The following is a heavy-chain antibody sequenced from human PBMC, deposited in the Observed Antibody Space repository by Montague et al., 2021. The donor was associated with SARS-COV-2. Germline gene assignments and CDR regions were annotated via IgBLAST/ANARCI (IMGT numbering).Heavy chain of an antibody. CDR3: ARLALSGWPSYYLYGLDV. V-gene: IGHV4-39*01. D-gene: IGHD6-19*01. J-gene: IGHJ6*01. Sequence: SETLSLTCTVSGDAISEYTYKWIWIRQRPGKGLEFIASVSSSWRTHYNPSLQLRITLSVGTPKNEIYLKVTSVTAADTSVYYCARLALSGWPSYYLYGLDVWGQGTMITVSS. CDR1: GDAISEYTYK. CDR2: VSSSWRT.